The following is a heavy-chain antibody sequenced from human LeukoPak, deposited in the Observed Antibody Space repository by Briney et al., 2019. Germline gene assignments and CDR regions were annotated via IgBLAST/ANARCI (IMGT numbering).Heavy chain of an antibody. D-gene: IGHD4-23*01. CDR1: GYSISSGYY. J-gene: IGHJ1*01. V-gene: IGHV4-38-2*02. Sequence: SETLSLTCSVSGYSISSGYYWGWIRQPPGKGLEWIGSIYHSGSTYYNPSLKSRVTISVDTSKNQFSLKLSSVTAADTAVYYCARDHDYGGNRRYFQHWGQGTLVTVSS. CDR3: ARDHDYGGNRRYFQH. CDR2: IYHSGST.